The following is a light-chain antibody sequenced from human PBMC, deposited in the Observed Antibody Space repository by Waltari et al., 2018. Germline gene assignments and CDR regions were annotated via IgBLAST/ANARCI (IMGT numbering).Light chain of an antibody. Sequence: TCRASQSISSYLSWYQQKPGKAPKLLSYAASSLQSGVPSRFSGSGSGTDFTLTISSLQPEDFATYYCQQSYSTPVTFGQGTKVEIK. CDR2: AAS. J-gene: IGKJ1*01. CDR3: QQSYSTPVT. CDR1: QSISSY. V-gene: IGKV1-39*01.